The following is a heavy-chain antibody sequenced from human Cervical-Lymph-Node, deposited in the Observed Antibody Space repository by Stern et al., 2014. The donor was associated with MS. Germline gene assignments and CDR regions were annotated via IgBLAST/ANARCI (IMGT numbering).Heavy chain of an antibody. Sequence: VQLVESGAEVKKPGSSVKVSCKDSGGTFISYAITWVRQAPGQGLEWMGGVSPIYGTTDYAQNFQGRVKISADKSTSTAYMELSSLRSEDTAVYYCARLFRPDSGLDIWGQGTMVTVSS. CDR2: VSPIYGTT. J-gene: IGHJ3*02. CDR3: ARLFRPDSGLDI. V-gene: IGHV1-69*06. CDR1: GGTFISYA. D-gene: IGHD1-14*01.